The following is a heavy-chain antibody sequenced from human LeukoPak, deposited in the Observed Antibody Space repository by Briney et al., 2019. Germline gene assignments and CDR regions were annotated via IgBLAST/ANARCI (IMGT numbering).Heavy chain of an antibody. J-gene: IGHJ4*02. CDR3: ARDNWGSLDY. Sequence: SETLSLTCAVYGGSFSGYYWSWIRQPPGKGLEWIGEINHSGSTNYNPSLKSRVTISLDTSKNQFSLKLTSVTAADTAIYYCARDNWGSLDYWGQGILVTVSS. V-gene: IGHV4-34*01. D-gene: IGHD7-27*01. CDR2: INHSGST. CDR1: GGSFSGYY.